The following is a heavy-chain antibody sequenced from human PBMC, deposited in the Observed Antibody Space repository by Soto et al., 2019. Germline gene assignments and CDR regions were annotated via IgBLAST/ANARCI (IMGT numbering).Heavy chain of an antibody. V-gene: IGHV3-30*03. CDR3: ARWVGGSMYDNSGKYDS. D-gene: IGHD3-22*01. CDR1: GFTFSSNG. Sequence: ESGGGVVQPGRSLRLTCAASGFTFSSNGMHWVRQAPGKGLEWVALVAYDGSKTYYGDSGRGRFTISRDNSENTLYLQMNSLRAEDAAVYYCARWVGGSMYDNSGKYDSWGQGTLVTVSS. CDR2: VAYDGSKT. J-gene: IGHJ5*01.